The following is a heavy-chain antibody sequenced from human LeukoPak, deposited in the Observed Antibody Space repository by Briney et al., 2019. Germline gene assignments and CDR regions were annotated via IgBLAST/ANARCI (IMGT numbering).Heavy chain of an antibody. CDR3: ARDWLAGNPYHAFDL. Sequence: GGSLRLSYAASGFTFSSYWMTWVRQAPGKGLECVANTKEDGSEEYYVDSVKGRFSISRDNAKNSLHLQMNSLRAEDTAVYYCARDWLAGNPYHAFDLWGKGTMVTVSS. J-gene: IGHJ3*01. CDR2: TKEDGSEE. D-gene: IGHD3-22*01. CDR1: GFTFSSYW. V-gene: IGHV3-7*01.